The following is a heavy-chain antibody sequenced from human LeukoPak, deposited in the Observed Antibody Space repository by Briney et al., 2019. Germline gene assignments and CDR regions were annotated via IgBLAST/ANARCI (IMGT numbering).Heavy chain of an antibody. J-gene: IGHJ4*02. D-gene: IGHD4-17*01. CDR1: GFTFSSNN. Sequence: GGSLRLSCAASGFTFSSNNMNWVRQAPGKGLEWVSSISSSSTYISYADSVKGRFTISRDNAKNSLYLQMNSLRAEDTAVYYCAKDSKVTTRLRLAYWGQGTLVTVSS. CDR3: AKDSKVTTRLRLAY. V-gene: IGHV3-21*04. CDR2: ISSSSTYI.